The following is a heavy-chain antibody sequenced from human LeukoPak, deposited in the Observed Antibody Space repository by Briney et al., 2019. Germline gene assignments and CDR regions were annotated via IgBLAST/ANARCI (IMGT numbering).Heavy chain of an antibody. Sequence: SETLSLACAVSGGSISSGGYSWSWIRQPPGKGLEWIGYIHHSGSTYYNPSLKSRVTISVDRSKNQFSLNLSSVTAADTAVYYCAREGYCSGGSCDNWFDPWGQGTLVTVSS. CDR1: GGSISSGGYS. J-gene: IGHJ5*02. V-gene: IGHV4-30-2*01. CDR2: IHHSGST. D-gene: IGHD2-15*01. CDR3: AREGYCSGGSCDNWFDP.